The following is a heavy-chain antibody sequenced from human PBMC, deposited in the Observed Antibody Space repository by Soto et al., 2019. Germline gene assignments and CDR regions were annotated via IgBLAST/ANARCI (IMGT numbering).Heavy chain of an antibody. CDR1: GYTFTSYA. V-gene: IGHV1-3*01. D-gene: IGHD3-3*01. CDR2: INAGNGNT. CDR3: ARDKYYDFWSGYYKVGDYYYYYMDV. J-gene: IGHJ6*03. Sequence: ASVKVSCTASGYTFTSYAMRWVRQAPGQRLEWMGWINAGNGNTKYPQKFQGRVTITRDTSASTAYMELSSLRSEDTAVYYCARDKYYDFWSGYYKVGDYYYYYMDVWGKGTTVTVSS.